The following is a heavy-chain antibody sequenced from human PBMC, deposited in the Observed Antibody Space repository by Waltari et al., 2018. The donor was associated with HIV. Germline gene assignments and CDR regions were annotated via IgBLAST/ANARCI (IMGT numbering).Heavy chain of an antibody. CDR1: GYSFTTYS. V-gene: IGHV7-4-1*02. CDR3: ARAVSPNWFDP. CDR2: SHTNTGNP. Sequence: QVQLVQSGSELKKPGASVKVSCKASGYSFTTYSINWVRQAPGQGLEWMGWSHTNTGNPTDAQGFTGRFVFSLDTSVSTEYLQISSLKAEDTAVYYCARAVSPNWFDPWGQGTLVAVSS. J-gene: IGHJ5*02.